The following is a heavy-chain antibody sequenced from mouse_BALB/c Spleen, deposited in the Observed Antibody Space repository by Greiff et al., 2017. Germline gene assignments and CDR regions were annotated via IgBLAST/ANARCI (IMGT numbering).Heavy chain of an antibody. CDR1: GYTFTSYY. D-gene: IGHD4-1*01. Sequence: QVQLQQPGAELVKPGASVKLSCKASGYTFTSYYMYWVKQRPGQGLEWIGGINPSNGGTNFNEKFKSKATLTVDKSSSTAYMQLSSLTSEDSAVYYCTRRSWDAAMDYWGQGTSVTVSS. V-gene: IGHV1S81*02. J-gene: IGHJ4*01. CDR3: TRRSWDAAMDY. CDR2: INPSNGGT.